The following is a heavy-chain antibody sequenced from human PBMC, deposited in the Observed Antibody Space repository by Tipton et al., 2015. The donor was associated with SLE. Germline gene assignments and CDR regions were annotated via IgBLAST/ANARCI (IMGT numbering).Heavy chain of an antibody. Sequence: TLSLTCTVSGGSISISNYYWGWIRQPPGKGLEWIGNIYYSGSTHYNPSLKSRVTISVDTSINQFSLKMSSVTAADTAVYYCARKTFGDYIFDIWGRGALVTVSS. CDR2: IYYSGST. CDR3: ARKTFGDYIFDI. V-gene: IGHV4-39*01. D-gene: IGHD4-17*01. J-gene: IGHJ2*01. CDR1: GGSISISNYY.